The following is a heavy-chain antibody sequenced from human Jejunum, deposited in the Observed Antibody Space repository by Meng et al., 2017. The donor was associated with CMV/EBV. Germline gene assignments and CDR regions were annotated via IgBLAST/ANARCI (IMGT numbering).Heavy chain of an antibody. V-gene: IGHV4-59*08. CDR3: ARHQNGGTYPLDY. Sequence: VQLQESGPGLVKPSGTLSLPCAVSGGSISTYYWSWIRQPPGKGLEWIGNNYYSGSTNYNPSLASRVTISVDSSKNQFSLKLSSVTTADTAVYYCARHQNGGTYPLDYWGQGTLVTVSS. CDR1: GGSISTYY. J-gene: IGHJ4*02. CDR2: NYYSGST. D-gene: IGHD3-16*02.